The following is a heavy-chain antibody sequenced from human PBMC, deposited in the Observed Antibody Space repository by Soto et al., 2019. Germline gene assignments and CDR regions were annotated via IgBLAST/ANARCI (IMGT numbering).Heavy chain of an antibody. D-gene: IGHD4-17*01. CDR1: GGSISSYY. Sequence: SETLSLTCTVSGGSISSYYWSWIRQPPGKGLEWIGYIYYTGTTNYNPSLKSRVTISVDTSKNQFSLKLSSVTTADTAVYYCKKLPWADYGVIFDPWGQGTLVTVS. CDR2: IYYTGTT. CDR3: KKLPWADYGVIFDP. J-gene: IGHJ5*02. V-gene: IGHV4-59*01.